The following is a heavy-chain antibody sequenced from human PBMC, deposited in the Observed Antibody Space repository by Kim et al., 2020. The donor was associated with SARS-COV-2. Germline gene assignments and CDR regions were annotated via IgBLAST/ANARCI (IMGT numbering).Heavy chain of an antibody. J-gene: IGHJ4*02. V-gene: IGHV6-1*01. D-gene: IGHD2-2*01. CDR3: ARGGIPAALHG. Sequence: NDYAVPVKSRITLNPDTSKNQFSLQLNSVTPEDTAVYYCARGGIPAALHGWGQGTLVTVSS. CDR2: N.